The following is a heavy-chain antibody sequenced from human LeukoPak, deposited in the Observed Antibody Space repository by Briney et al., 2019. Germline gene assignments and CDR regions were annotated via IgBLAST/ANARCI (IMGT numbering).Heavy chain of an antibody. CDR2: INPNSGGT. CDR1: GYTFTDYY. J-gene: IGHJ3*02. V-gene: IGHV1-2*02. D-gene: IGHD5-12*01. Sequence: ASVTVSCKASGYTFTDYYILWVRQAPGQGPEWMGWINPNSGGTNYAQNFKGRVTMTRDTSISTAYMEVDSLTSDDTAVYYCARDLPKTGYVGALDIWGQGTMVTVSS. CDR3: ARDLPKTGYVGALDI.